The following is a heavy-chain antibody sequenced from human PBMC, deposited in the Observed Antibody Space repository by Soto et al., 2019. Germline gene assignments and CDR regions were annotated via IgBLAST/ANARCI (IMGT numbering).Heavy chain of an antibody. V-gene: IGHV3-30-3*01. CDR1: GFTFSSYA. D-gene: IGHD6-13*01. CDR3: ARDPGYSRVLYYFDY. J-gene: IGHJ4*02. CDR2: ISYDGSNK. Sequence: GGSLRLSCAASGFTFSSYAMHWVRQAPGKGLEWVAVISYDGSNKYYADSVKGRFTISRDNSKNTLYLQMNSLRAEDTAVYYCARDPGYSRVLYYFDYWGQGTLVTVSS.